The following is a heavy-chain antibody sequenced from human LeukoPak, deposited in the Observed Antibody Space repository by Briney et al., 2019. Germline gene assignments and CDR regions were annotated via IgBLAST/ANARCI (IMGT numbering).Heavy chain of an antibody. D-gene: IGHD6-13*01. J-gene: IGHJ3*02. CDR3: VRVSYGSSSWSDAFDI. V-gene: IGHV3-7*01. Sequence: PGGSLRLSCAASGFTFSSYWMSWVRQAPGKGLEWVANIKQDGSEKYYVDSVKGRFTISRDNAKNSLYLQMNSLRAEDTAVYYCVRVSYGSSSWSDAFDIWGQGTMVTVSS. CDR1: GFTFSSYW. CDR2: IKQDGSEK.